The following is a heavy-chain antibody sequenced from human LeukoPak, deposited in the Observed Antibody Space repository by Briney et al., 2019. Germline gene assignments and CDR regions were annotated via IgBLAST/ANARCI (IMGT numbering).Heavy chain of an antibody. CDR1: GYTFTGYY. CDR2: INPNSGGT. D-gene: IGHD6-19*01. V-gene: IGHV1-2*02. Sequence: GASVKVSCKASGYTFTGYYMHWVRQAPGQGLEWMGWINPNSGGTNYAQKFQGRVTMTRDTSISTAYMELSRLRSADTAVYYCARDGYSSGWYDWSWGQGTLVTVSS. J-gene: IGHJ5*02. CDR3: ARDGYSSGWYDWS.